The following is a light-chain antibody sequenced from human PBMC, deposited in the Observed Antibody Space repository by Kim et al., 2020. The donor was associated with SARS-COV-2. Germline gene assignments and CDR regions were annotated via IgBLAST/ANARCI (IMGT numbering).Light chain of an antibody. Sequence: PGKRARLSCSGRQNVSSSYLVWYQQKSGEAATLLMYYASTSATGRPDRYSGSGMGTEYILNISSLEPEEFSVYYCHQYGSACPITFGQGTRLEIK. V-gene: IGKV3-20*01. CDR2: YAS. CDR1: QNVSSSY. CDR3: HQYGSACPIT. J-gene: IGKJ5*01.